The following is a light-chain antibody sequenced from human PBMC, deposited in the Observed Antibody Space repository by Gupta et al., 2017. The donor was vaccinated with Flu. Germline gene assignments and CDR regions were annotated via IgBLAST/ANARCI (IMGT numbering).Light chain of an antibody. V-gene: IGLV3-25*02. Sequence: YHLTHPPSMTVSPGKPAPTTSSGHALPKQYSYWYQQKAGQAPILMIFKDSERPSGISERFSGSSSGTIVTLTINNVQAEDEADDYCQSADNSGTYPWVFGGGTKLTVL. CDR2: KDS. CDR1: ALPKQY. J-gene: IGLJ3*02. CDR3: QSADNSGTYPWV.